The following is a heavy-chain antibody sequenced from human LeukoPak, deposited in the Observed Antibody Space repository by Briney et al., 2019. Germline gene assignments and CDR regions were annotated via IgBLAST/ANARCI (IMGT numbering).Heavy chain of an antibody. CDR3: ARHVYLGYSSSWYPPPGWFDP. D-gene: IGHD6-13*01. Sequence: GESLKISCKGSGYSFTSYWIGWVRQMPGKGLEWMGIIYPGDSDTRYSPSFQGQVTISADKSISTAYLRWSSLKASDTAMYYCARHVYLGYSSSWYPPPGWFDPWGQGTLVTVSS. V-gene: IGHV5-51*01. J-gene: IGHJ5*02. CDR2: IYPGDSDT. CDR1: GYSFTSYW.